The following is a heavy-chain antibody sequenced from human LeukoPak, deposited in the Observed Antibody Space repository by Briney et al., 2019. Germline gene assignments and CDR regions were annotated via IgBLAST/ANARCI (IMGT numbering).Heavy chain of an antibody. CDR3: AKDGYLHYSSGFSYFDY. V-gene: IGHV3-23*01. J-gene: IGHJ4*02. D-gene: IGHD6-19*01. Sequence: PGGSLRLSCAASGFTFNNFPMSWVRQVPGKGLEWVSIISGSGGTTHYAGSVRGRFTISRDNAKNTLYLQMRSLRAEDTALYYCAKDGYLHYSSGFSYFDYWGQGILVSVSS. CDR2: ISGSGGTT. CDR1: GFTFNNFP.